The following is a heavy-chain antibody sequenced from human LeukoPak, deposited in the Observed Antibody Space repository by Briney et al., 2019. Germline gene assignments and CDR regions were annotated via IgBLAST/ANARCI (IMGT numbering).Heavy chain of an antibody. J-gene: IGHJ4*02. V-gene: IGHV3-48*02. CDR2: ISSDSRTI. CDR3: ARYGSGTSYITNYFDY. D-gene: IGHD3-10*01. Sequence: PGGSLRLSCAASGFTFSSYSMNRVRQAPGKGLEWVSYISSDSRTIYYADSVKGRFTISRDNAKNSLYLQMKSLRDEDTAVYYCARYGSGTSYITNYFDYWGQGTLVTVSS. CDR1: GFTFSSYS.